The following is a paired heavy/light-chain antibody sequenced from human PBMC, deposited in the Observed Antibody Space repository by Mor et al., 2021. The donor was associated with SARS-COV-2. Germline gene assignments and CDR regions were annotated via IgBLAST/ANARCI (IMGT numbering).Light chain of an antibody. CDR3: LQRNSYPWT. J-gene: IGKJ1*01. CDR2: AAS. Sequence: IQLTQSPSSLSASVGDRVTITCRASQDIGNDVDWYQQKPGKAPERLIYAASSLQNGVPFRFSGGGSGTEFTLTISSLQPEDFGTYYCLQRNSYPWTFGQGSKVEI. V-gene: IGKV1-17*01. CDR1: QDIGND.
Heavy chain of an antibody. CDR3: SSSYVARGYGMDA. V-gene: IGHV3-49*03. J-gene: IGHJ6*02. Sequence: EVQLVESGGGLVQPGGSLRLSCTASGFKFGDYGMSWFRQAPGKGLEWVGFIRSKGYGGNTEYAASVKGRFTLSRDDSKSTAYLQMNSLKTEDTAVYYCSSSYVARGYGMDAWGQGTTVTVSS. CDR1: GFKFGDYG. D-gene: IGHD3-16*01. CDR2: IRSKGYGGNT.